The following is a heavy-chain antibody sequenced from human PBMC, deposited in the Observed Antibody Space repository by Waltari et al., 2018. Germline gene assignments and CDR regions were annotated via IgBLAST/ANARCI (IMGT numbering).Heavy chain of an antibody. CDR2: ISVRGGST. D-gene: IGHD6-13*01. V-gene: IGHV3-23*01. J-gene: IGHJ4*02. Sequence: EVQLLESGGGLVQPGGSLRLSCAASGFTFSSYAMSWVRQAPGKGLGWVSAISVRGGSTYYADSVKGRFTISRDNSKNTLYLQMNSLRAEDTAVYYCAKVGEIAAAGIVVAGTEQSFDYWGQGTLVTVSS. CDR3: AKVGEIAAAGIVVAGTEQSFDY. CDR1: GFTFSSYA.